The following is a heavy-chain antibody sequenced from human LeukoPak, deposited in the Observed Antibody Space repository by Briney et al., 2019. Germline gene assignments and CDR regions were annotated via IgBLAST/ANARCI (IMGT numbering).Heavy chain of an antibody. CDR2: IYTSGST. CDR1: GGSISSYY. Sequence: SETLSLTCTVSGGSISSYYWSWIRQPAGKGLEWIGRIYTSGSTNYNPSPKSRVTISVDTSKNQFSLKLTSVTAADTAVYYCAKVRRSYYYYMDVWGKGTTVTVSS. J-gene: IGHJ6*03. V-gene: IGHV4-4*07. CDR3: AKVRRSYYYYMDV.